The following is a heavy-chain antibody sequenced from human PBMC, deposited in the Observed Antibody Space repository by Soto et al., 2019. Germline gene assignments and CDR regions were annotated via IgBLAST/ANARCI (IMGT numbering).Heavy chain of an antibody. Sequence: PSETLSLTCTVSGGSISSGGYYWSWIRQHPGKGLEWIGYIYYSGSTYYNPSLKSRVTISVDTSKNQFSLKLSSVTAADTAVYYCARAELRYNWKGAFDYWGQGTLVTVSS. V-gene: IGHV4-31*03. D-gene: IGHD1-20*01. CDR3: ARAELRYNWKGAFDY. CDR2: IYYSGST. CDR1: GGSISSGGYY. J-gene: IGHJ4*02.